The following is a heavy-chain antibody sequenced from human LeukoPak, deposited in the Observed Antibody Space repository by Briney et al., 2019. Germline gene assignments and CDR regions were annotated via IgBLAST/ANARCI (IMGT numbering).Heavy chain of an antibody. CDR3: ARDSRRGYSYGYDY. D-gene: IGHD5-18*01. CDR2: INTYNVNT. V-gene: IGHV1-18*01. CDR1: GYTFTSYG. Sequence: RASVKVSCKASGYTFTSYGVSWVRQAPGQGLEWMGWINTYNVNTNYAQKFQGRVTLTTDASTSTAYMELRSLRSDDTAVYYCARDSRRGYSYGYDYWGQGTLVTVSS. J-gene: IGHJ4*02.